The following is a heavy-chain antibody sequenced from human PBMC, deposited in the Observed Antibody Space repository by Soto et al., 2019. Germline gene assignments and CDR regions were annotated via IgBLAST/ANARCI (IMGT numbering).Heavy chain of an antibody. D-gene: IGHD4-17*01. V-gene: IGHV3-23*01. J-gene: IGHJ6*03. CDR1: GFTFSSYA. CDR2: ISGSGGST. Sequence: PGGSLRLSCAASGFTFSSYAMSWVRQAPGKGLEWVSAISGSGGSTYYADSVKGRFTISRDNSKNTLYLQMNSLRAEDTAVYYCAKHDYGDPYYYYYMDVWGKGTTVTVSS. CDR3: AKHDYGDPYYYYYMDV.